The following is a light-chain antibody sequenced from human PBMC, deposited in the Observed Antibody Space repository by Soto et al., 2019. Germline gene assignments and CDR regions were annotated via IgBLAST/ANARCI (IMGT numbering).Light chain of an antibody. CDR2: SSD. J-gene: IGLJ3*02. Sequence: QSVLTQPPSASRTPGQRVTISCSGSSSSIGRNTVKWYRQLPGTAPKLLIGSSDQRPSGVPDRFSGSQSGTSASLAISGLHSEDEADYICAAWDDSLNAWAFGGGTKLTVL. V-gene: IGLV1-44*01. CDR3: AAWDDSLNAWA. CDR1: SSSIGRNT.